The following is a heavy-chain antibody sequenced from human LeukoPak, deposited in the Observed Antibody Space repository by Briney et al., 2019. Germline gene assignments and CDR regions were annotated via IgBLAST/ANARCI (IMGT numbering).Heavy chain of an antibody. D-gene: IGHD6-19*01. J-gene: IGHJ4*02. CDR3: ARDRSIAVAGTLDH. CDR1: GGTFSSYA. Sequence: SSVKVSCKASGGTFSSYAISWVRQAPGQGLEWMGRIIPIFGTANYAQKFQGRVTITTDEFTSTAYMELSSLRSEDTAVYYCARDRSIAVAGTLDHWGQGTLVTVSS. CDR2: IIPIFGTA. V-gene: IGHV1-69*05.